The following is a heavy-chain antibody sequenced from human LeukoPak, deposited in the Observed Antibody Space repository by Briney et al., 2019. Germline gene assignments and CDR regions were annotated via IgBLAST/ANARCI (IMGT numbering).Heavy chain of an antibody. CDR1: GFTFSSYW. Sequence: GGSLRLSCAASGFTFSSYWRNWVRQAPGKGLEWVANIKQDGSEKYYVDSVKGRFTISRDNAKNSLYLQMNSLTAEDTAVYYCARIGFYSSWYFDYWGQGTLVTVSS. J-gene: IGHJ4*02. CDR2: IKQDGSEK. CDR3: ARIGFYSSWYFDY. D-gene: IGHD6-6*01. V-gene: IGHV3-7*01.